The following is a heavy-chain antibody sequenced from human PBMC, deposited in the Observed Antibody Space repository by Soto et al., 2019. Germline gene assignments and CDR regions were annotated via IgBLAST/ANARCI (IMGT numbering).Heavy chain of an antibody. Sequence: GESLKISCNGSGYNFDTYWIGWVRQVPGKGLEWMGNIYPGDSDIKYSPSLDGQVTISADKSSSTAFLEWRSLRASDSATYYCARQDGSGPFDYWGQGTRVTVSS. J-gene: IGHJ4*02. D-gene: IGHD3-10*01. CDR1: GYNFDTYW. V-gene: IGHV5-51*01. CDR2: IYPGDSDI. CDR3: ARQDGSGPFDY.